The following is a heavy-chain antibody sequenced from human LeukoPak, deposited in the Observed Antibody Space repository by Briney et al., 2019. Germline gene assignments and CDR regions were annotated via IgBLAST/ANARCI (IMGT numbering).Heavy chain of an antibody. CDR2: IIPIFGTA. J-gene: IGHJ4*02. CDR1: GYTFTSYG. V-gene: IGHV1-69*13. CDR3: ATRSPAAVGFDY. Sequence: GASVKVSCKASGYTFTSYGISWVRQAPGQGLEWMGGIIPIFGTANYAQKFQGRVTITADESTSTAYMELSSLRSEDTAVYYCATRSPAAVGFDYWGQGTLVTVSS. D-gene: IGHD6-25*01.